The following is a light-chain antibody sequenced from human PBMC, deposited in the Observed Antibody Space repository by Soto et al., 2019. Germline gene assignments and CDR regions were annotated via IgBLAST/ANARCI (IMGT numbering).Light chain of an antibody. CDR1: SSDVGGYNY. J-gene: IGLJ1*01. CDR3: CSYAGSPRYV. Sequence: QSALTQPRSVSGSPGQSVTISCTGTSSDVGGYNYVSWYQQHPGKAPKVMFYDVSERPSGVPDRFSGSKSGNTASLTISWLQAEDEADYYCCSYAGSPRYVLGPGPKLTVL. V-gene: IGLV2-11*01. CDR2: DVS.